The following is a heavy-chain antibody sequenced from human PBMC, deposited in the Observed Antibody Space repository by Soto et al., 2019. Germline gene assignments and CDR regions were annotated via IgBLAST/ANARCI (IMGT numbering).Heavy chain of an antibody. CDR3: ARADRTLVTSYGQDV. CDR2: INHSGTI. CDR1: GGSFSGFY. V-gene: IGHV4-34*01. Sequence: TSETLSLTCAVSGGSFSGFYWTWIRQPPGEGLEWIGEINHSGTINFNPSLRSRLTISLDSSKKHFSLKLTSLTAADAAVYYCARADRTLVTSYGQDVWGQGTTVTVSS. D-gene: IGHD2-21*02. J-gene: IGHJ6*02.